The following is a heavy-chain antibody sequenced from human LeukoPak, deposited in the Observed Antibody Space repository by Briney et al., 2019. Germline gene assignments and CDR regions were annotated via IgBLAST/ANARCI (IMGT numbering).Heavy chain of an antibody. Sequence: PGGSLRLSCAASGFTFSSYGMHWVRQAPGKGLEWVAFIRYDGSNKYYADSVKGRFTISRDNSKNTLYVQMNSLRAEHPAVYYCAKDHGSGWYARAAFDIWGQGTMVTVSS. D-gene: IGHD6-19*01. V-gene: IGHV3-30*02. J-gene: IGHJ3*02. CDR1: GFTFSSYG. CDR2: IRYDGSNK. CDR3: AKDHGSGWYARAAFDI.